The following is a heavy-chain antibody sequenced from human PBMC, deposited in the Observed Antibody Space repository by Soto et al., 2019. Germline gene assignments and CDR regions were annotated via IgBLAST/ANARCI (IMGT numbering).Heavy chain of an antibody. D-gene: IGHD1-26*01. J-gene: IGHJ3*02. Sequence: GGSLRLSCAASGITFSDYVMTWFRQAPGKGLEWVSSISGSGDFTYFADSVKGRFTISRDNSKNTLFLQMNSLRAEDTALYYCAKSIRTRESWDTWATDAFDIWGPGAMVTVSS. V-gene: IGHV3-23*01. CDR2: ISGSGDFT. CDR1: GITFSDYV. CDR3: AKSIRTRESWDTWATDAFDI.